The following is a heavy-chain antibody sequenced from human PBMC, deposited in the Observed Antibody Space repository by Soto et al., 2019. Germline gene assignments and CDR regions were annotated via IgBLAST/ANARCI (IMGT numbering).Heavy chain of an antibody. CDR1: GFTFSSYG. Sequence: QVQLVESGGGVVQPGRSLRLSCAASGFTFSSYGMHWVRQAPGKGLEWVAVIWYDGSNKYYAYSVKGRFTISRDNSKNTLYLQMNSLRAEDTAVYYCARSARGSGSYSNYWGQGTLVTVSS. CDR2: IWYDGSNK. CDR3: ARSARGSGSYSNY. V-gene: IGHV3-33*01. J-gene: IGHJ4*02. D-gene: IGHD3-10*01.